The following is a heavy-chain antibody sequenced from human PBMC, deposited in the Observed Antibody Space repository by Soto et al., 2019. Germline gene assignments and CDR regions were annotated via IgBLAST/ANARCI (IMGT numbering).Heavy chain of an antibody. V-gene: IGHV4-59*01. CDR2: LYYTGST. J-gene: IGHJ6*02. CDR1: GGSISDCY. CDR3: ARGGGYDFRSSQAPPIDV. Sequence: SETLSLTCNVSGGSISDCYWSWIRQSPGKRLEWIGYLYYTGSTNYNPALKSRVTISLDTSKNQFSLKVRSVTAADTAVYYCARGGGYDFRSSQAPPIDVWGQGTTVTVSS. D-gene: IGHD3-3*01.